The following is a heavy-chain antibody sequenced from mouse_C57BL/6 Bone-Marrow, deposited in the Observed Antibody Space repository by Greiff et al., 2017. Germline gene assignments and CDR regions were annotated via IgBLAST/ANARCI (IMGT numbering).Heavy chain of an antibody. CDR3: ARSGYWFAY. Sequence: QVHVKQSGPELVKPGASVKISCKASGYSFTSYYIHWVKQRPGQGLEWIGWIYPGSGNTKYNEKFKGKATLTADTSSSTAYMQLSSLTSEDSAVYYCARSGYWFAYWGQGTLVTVSA. J-gene: IGHJ3*01. CDR1: GYSFTSYY. CDR2: IYPGSGNT. V-gene: IGHV1-66*01. D-gene: IGHD2-2*01.